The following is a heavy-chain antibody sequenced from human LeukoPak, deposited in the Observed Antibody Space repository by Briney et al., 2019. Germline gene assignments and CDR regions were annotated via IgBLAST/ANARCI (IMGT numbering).Heavy chain of an antibody. J-gene: IGHJ6*03. Sequence: SETLSLTCSVSDYSSSSGFYWGWVRQPPGKGLEWIATIYHSGSTSYNPSLKSRVTISLDTSKNLFSLRLNSVTAADTAVYYCARDALVGYFSYYYMDVWGKGTTVTVSS. CDR3: ARDALVGYFSYYYMDV. CDR1: DYSSSSGFY. D-gene: IGHD2-15*01. CDR2: IYHSGST. V-gene: IGHV4-38-2*02.